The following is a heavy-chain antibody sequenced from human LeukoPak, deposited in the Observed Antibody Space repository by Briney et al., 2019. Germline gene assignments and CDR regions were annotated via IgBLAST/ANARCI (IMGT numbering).Heavy chain of an antibody. V-gene: IGHV3-33*06. CDR1: GFTFRSHG. D-gene: IGHD5-24*01. Sequence: GGSLRLSCAASGFTFRSHGMQWVRQAPGKGLEWVAVIWYDGSKKYYADSVKGRFTISRDNSKNMLDLQMSSLRAEDAAVYYCAKMATVRYFDLWGRGTLVTVSS. CDR2: IWYDGSKK. CDR3: AKMATVRYFDL. J-gene: IGHJ2*01.